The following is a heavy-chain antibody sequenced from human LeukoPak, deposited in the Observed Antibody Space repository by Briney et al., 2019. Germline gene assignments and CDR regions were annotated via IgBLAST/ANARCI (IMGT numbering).Heavy chain of an antibody. J-gene: IGHJ3*02. CDR3: AKEPYYDSLDAFDI. Sequence: GGSLRLSCAASGFTFSSYGMSWVRQAPGKGLEWVSGVSSSGGTTYYADSVKGRFTISRDNSKNTLYLQMNSLRAEDTAVYYCAKEPYYDSLDAFDIWGQGTMVTVSS. V-gene: IGHV3-23*01. CDR1: GFTFSSYG. D-gene: IGHD3-22*01. CDR2: VSSSGGTT.